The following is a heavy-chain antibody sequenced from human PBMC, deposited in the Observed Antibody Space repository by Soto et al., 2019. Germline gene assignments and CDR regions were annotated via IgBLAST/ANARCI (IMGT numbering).Heavy chain of an antibody. CDR3: ATESSGSSPLPFDF. J-gene: IGHJ4*02. V-gene: IGHV4-30-4*01. CDR2: VYYSGST. D-gene: IGHD3-22*01. CDR1: GGSVSSGYHY. Sequence: QVLLEESGPGLVKPSQTLSLTCTVSGGSVSSGYHYWSWIRQPPGKGLEWIGYVYYSGSTYYNPSLGSRVTISIDTSKNQSSLKLNPVTASDAAVYFCATESSGSSPLPFDFWGQGALVSVSS.